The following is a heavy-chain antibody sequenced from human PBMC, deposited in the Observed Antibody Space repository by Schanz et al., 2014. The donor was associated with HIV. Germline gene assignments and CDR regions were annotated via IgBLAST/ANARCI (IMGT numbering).Heavy chain of an antibody. CDR1: GGPFSHAY. V-gene: IGHV4-34*01. Sequence: QVQLQQWGAGLLKPSETLSLTCAVYGGPFSHAYWSWIRQPPGMGLEWLGEITHAGTSNYNPSLKSRVSMSVDTSKKQFSLRLNSATAADTATYYCARGPWAGSGSYPLDYWGQGTLVTVSS. CDR2: ITHAGTS. J-gene: IGHJ4*02. D-gene: IGHD3-10*01. CDR3: ARGPWAGSGSYPLDY.